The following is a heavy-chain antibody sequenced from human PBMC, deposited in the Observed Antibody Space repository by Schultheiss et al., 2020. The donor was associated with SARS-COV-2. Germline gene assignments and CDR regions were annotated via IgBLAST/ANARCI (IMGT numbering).Heavy chain of an antibody. J-gene: IGHJ4*02. CDR1: GFIFSTYA. D-gene: IGHD4-23*01. CDR2: ISYDGSNK. Sequence: GSLRLSCAASGFIFSTYAMHWVRQAPGKGLEWVAVISYDGSNKYYADSVKGRFTISRDNSKNSLYLQMNSLRAEDTAVYYCARPYGGNPGLGYWGQGTLVTVSS. V-gene: IGHV3-30*07. CDR3: ARPYGGNPGLGY.